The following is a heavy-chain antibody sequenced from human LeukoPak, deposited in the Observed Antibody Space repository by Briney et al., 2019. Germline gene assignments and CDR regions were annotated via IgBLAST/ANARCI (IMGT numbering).Heavy chain of an antibody. V-gene: IGHV4-30-4*01. D-gene: IGHD6-6*01. CDR3: ARLGRDREYSSSLNVYYYYYYMDV. CDR2: IHYSGST. Sequence: TPSETLSLTCTVSGGSISSGDYYWSWIRQPPGKGLEWIGYIHYSGSTYYNPTLKSRVTISVDTSKNQFSLKLSSVTAADTAVYYCARLGRDREYSSSLNVYYYYYYMDVWGKGTTVTVSS. J-gene: IGHJ6*03. CDR1: GGSISSGDYY.